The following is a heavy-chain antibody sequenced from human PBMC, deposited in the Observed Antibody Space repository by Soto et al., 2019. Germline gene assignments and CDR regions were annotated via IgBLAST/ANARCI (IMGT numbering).Heavy chain of an antibody. CDR3: ARRGEQRLVRSFDY. CDR2: INHSGST. CDR1: GGSFSGYY. V-gene: IGHV4-34*01. J-gene: IGHJ4*02. D-gene: IGHD6-13*01. Sequence: SETLSLSCAVYGGSFSGYYWSWIRQPPGKGLEWIGEINHSGSTNYNPSLKSRVTISVDTSKNQFSLKLSSVTAADTAVYYCARRGEQRLVRSFDYWGQGTLVTVSS.